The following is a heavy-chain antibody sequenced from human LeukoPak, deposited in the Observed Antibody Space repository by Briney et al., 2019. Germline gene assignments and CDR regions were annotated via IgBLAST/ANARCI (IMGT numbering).Heavy chain of an antibody. CDR1: GFTFSSYA. J-gene: IGHJ4*02. CDR2: ISGSGGST. V-gene: IGHV3-23*01. D-gene: IGHD3-10*01. CDR3: ARTYYYGSGSWNYFDY. Sequence: GGSLRLSCATSGFTFSSYAMSWARQAPGKGLEWVSAISGSGGSTYYADSVKGRFTISRDNSKNTLYLQMNSLRAEDTAVYYCARTYYYGSGSWNYFDYWGQGTLVTVSS.